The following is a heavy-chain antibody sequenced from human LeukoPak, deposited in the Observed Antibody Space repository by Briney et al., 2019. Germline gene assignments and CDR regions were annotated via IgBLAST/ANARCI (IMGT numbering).Heavy chain of an antibody. J-gene: IGHJ6*03. CDR1: GGSISSGTYY. Sequence: NTSETLSLTCTVSGGSISSGTYYWTWIRQPAGKGLEWIGRFYTSGSTNYNPSLKSRVTISLDTSKNQFSLKLSSVTAADTAVYYCARDSPPPSHPWGYYYYMDVWGKGTTVTVSS. D-gene: IGHD3-16*01. CDR2: FYTSGST. CDR3: ARDSPPPSHPWGYYYYMDV. V-gene: IGHV4-61*02.